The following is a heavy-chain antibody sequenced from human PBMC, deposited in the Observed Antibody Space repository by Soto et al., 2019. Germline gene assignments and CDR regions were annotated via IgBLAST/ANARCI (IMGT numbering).Heavy chain of an antibody. CDR3: ARGPYSSGWYRFDY. V-gene: IGHV3-48*01. J-gene: IGHJ4*02. D-gene: IGHD6-19*01. CDR1: GFTFSSYS. Sequence: DVQLVESGGGLVQPGGSLRLSCAASGFTFSSYSMNWVRQAPGKGLEWVSYISSTSSTIHYADSVKGRFTISRDNAKNSLLLQMNSLRAEDTAVYYCARGPYSSGWYRFDYWGQGTLITVSS. CDR2: ISSTSSTI.